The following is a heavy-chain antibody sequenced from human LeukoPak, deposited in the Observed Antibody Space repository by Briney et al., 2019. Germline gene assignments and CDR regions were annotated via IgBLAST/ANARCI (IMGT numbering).Heavy chain of an antibody. CDR1: GFTFSSYN. D-gene: IGHD3-22*01. CDR3: ARVLHYDSSGYGGDY. V-gene: IGHV3-21*01. Sequence: PGGSLRLSCAASGFTFSSYNMNWVRQAPGKGLEWVSSISSSSSYIYYADSVKGRFTISRDNAKNSLYLQMNSLRAEDTAVYYCARVLHYDSSGYGGDYWGQGTLVTVSS. J-gene: IGHJ4*02. CDR2: ISSSSSYI.